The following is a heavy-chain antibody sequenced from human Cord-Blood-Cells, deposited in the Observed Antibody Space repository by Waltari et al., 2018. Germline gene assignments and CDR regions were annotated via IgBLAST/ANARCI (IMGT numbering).Heavy chain of an antibody. CDR1: GGSFSSSSYY. V-gene: IGHV4-39*01. CDR2: IYYSGST. CDR3: ATMLYYDILTGYFDY. D-gene: IGHD3-9*01. Sequence: QLQLQESGPGLVKPSETLSLTCTVSGGSFSSSSYYWGWFRPPPGKGLEWIGSIYYSGSTYYNPSLKSRVTISVDTSKNQFSLKLSSVTAADTAVYYCATMLYYDILTGYFDYWGQGTLVTVSS. J-gene: IGHJ4*02.